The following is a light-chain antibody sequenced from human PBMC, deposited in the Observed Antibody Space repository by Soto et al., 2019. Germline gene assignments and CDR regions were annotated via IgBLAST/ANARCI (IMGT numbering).Light chain of an antibody. CDR1: QDISTY. V-gene: IGKV1-33*01. J-gene: IGKJ5*01. Sequence: DTQMTQSPSSLSASVGDRVTITCQASQDISTYLNWYQQKPGKAPKLLIYDASNLETGVPSRFSGSGSGTDFTFTISSLQPEDIATYYCQQFEDFPRAIIFGQGTRLDLK. CDR3: QQFEDFPRAII. CDR2: DAS.